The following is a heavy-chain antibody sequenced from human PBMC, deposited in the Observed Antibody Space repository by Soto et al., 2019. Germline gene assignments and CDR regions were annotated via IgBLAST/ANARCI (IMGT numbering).Heavy chain of an antibody. CDR2: ISKDGGFT. CDR3: ARGELNGAISAVMHDY. J-gene: IGHJ4*02. Sequence: EVQLVQSGGGLVQPGGSLRLSCAASGFTFSSYAMHWVRQAPGKGLEYASAISKDGGFTYYADSVKGRFTISRDNSKNMLYLQMGSLRVEDMAVYYWARGELNGAISAVMHDYWGQGALVTVSS. CDR1: GFTFSSYA. V-gene: IGHV3-64*07. D-gene: IGHD2-2*01.